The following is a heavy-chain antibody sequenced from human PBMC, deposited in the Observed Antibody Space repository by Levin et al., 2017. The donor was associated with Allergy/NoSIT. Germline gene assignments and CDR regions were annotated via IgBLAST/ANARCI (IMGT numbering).Heavy chain of an antibody. CDR1: GFTFSSYS. J-gene: IGHJ2*01. CDR2: ISSSSSTV. CDR3: ARDGSLVVVAATFDR. D-gene: IGHD2-15*01. Sequence: GESLKISCAASGFTFSSYSMNWVRQAPGKGLEWVSYISSSSSTVYYADSVKGRFTISRDNAKKSLYLQMNSLRAEDTAVYYCARDGSLVVVAATFDRWGRGTLVTVSS. V-gene: IGHV3-48*01.